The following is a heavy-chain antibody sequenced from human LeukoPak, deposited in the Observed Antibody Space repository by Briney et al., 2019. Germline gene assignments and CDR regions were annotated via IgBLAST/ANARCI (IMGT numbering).Heavy chain of an antibody. D-gene: IGHD3-10*01. CDR2: ISGSGGST. CDR3: AKDRRIYGSGSH. Sequence: GGSLRLSCAASGFTFSSYAMSWVRQAPGKGLEWVSAISGSGGSTYYADSVEGRFTISRDNSKNTLYLQMNSLRAEDTAVYYCAKDRRIYGSGSHWGQGTLVTVSS. V-gene: IGHV3-23*01. CDR1: GFTFSSYA. J-gene: IGHJ4*02.